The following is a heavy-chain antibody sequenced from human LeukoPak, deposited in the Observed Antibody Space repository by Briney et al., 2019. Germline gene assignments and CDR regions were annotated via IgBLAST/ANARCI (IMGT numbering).Heavy chain of an antibody. CDR3: ARDMSGYCSGGSCYSSYYYYYMDV. V-gene: IGHV1-2*02. D-gene: IGHD2-15*01. CDR1: GYTFTGYY. CDR2: INPNSGDT. J-gene: IGHJ6*03. Sequence: ASVKVSCKASGYTFTGYYMHWVRQAPGQGLEWMGWINPNSGDTNYAQKFQGRVTMTRDTSISTAYMELSRLRSDDTAVYYCARDMSGYCSGGSCYSSYYYYYMDVWGKGTTVTVSS.